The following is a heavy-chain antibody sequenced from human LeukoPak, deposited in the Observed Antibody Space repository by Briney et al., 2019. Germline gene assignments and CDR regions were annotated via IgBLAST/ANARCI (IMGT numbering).Heavy chain of an antibody. V-gene: IGHV3-48*02. J-gene: IGHJ4*02. CDR1: GVTFSSCS. CDR3: ARETSGSAGY. D-gene: IGHD5-12*01. Sequence: GGSLRLSCAASGVTFSSCSMNWVRQAPGKGLEWISYISRSGSIHYADSVKGRFSISRDNAKNSLYLQMNSLRDEDTAVYYCARETSGSAGYWGQGTLVTVSS. CDR2: ISRSGSI.